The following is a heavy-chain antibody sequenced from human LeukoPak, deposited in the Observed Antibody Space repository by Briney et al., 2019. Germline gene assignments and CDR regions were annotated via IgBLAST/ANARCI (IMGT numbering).Heavy chain of an antibody. CDR1: GYTFTSYY. CDR3: ARADSSSLIVATIYGMDV. J-gene: IGHJ6*02. CDR2: INPSGGST. Sequence: ASVKVSCKTSGYTFTSYYMHWVRQAPGQGLEWMGIINPSGGSTSYAQKFQGRVTMTRDTSTSTVYMELSSLRSEDTAVYYCARADSSSLIVATIYGMDVWGQGTTVTVYS. D-gene: IGHD5-12*01. V-gene: IGHV1-46*01.